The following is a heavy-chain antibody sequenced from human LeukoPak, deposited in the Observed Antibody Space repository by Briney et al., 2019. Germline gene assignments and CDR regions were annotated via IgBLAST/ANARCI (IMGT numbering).Heavy chain of an antibody. CDR2: IRSKAYDGTT. V-gene: IGHV3-49*03. J-gene: IGHJ5*02. Sequence: SLRLSCTASGFTFGDYAISWFRQAPGKGLEWVGFIRSKAYDGTTEYAASVKGRFTISRDDSKSIAYLQMNSLKTEDTAVYYCARDGYCSGGTCYPSGWFDPWGQGTLVTVSS. CDR1: GFTFGDYA. CDR3: ARDGYCSGGTCYPSGWFDP. D-gene: IGHD2-15*01.